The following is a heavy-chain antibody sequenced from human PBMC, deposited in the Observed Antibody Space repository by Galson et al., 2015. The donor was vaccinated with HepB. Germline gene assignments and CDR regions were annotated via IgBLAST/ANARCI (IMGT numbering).Heavy chain of an antibody. J-gene: IGHJ3*02. V-gene: IGHV1-69*04. D-gene: IGHD3-16*01. Sequence: SVKVSCKASGGTFSSYAISWVRQAPGQGLEWMGRIIPILGIANYAQKFQGRVTITADKSTSTAYMELSSLRSEDTAVYYCARIVSGDLGDAFDIWGQGTMVTVSS. CDR3: ARIVSGDLGDAFDI. CDR2: IIPILGIA. CDR1: GGTFSSYA.